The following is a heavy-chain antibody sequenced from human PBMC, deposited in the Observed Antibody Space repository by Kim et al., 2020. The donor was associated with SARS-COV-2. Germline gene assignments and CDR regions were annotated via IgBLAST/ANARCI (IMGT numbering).Heavy chain of an antibody. V-gene: IGHV1-2*04. CDR2: INPNSGGT. D-gene: IGHD3-10*01. CDR3: ARVRADMVRGVITSYYFDY. CDR1: GYTFTGYY. J-gene: IGHJ4*02. Sequence: ASVKVSCKASGYTFTGYYMHWVRQAPGQGLEWMGWINPNSGGTNYAQKFQGWVTMTRDTSISTAYMEPSRLRSDDTAVNYCARVRADMVRGVITSYYFDYWGQGTLATLSS.